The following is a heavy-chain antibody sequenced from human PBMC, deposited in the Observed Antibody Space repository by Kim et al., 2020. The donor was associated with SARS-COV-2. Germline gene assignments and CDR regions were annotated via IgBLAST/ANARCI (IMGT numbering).Heavy chain of an antibody. CDR1: GGSISSYY. Sequence: SETLSLTCTVSGGSISSYYWSWIRQPPGKGLEWIGYIYYSGSTNYNPSLKSRVTISVDTSKNQFSLKLSSVTAADTAVYYCARDVAYSYGYTRRDSGMDVWGQGTTVTVSS. D-gene: IGHD5-18*01. CDR2: IYYSGST. V-gene: IGHV4-59*01. J-gene: IGHJ6*02. CDR3: ARDVAYSYGYTRRDSGMDV.